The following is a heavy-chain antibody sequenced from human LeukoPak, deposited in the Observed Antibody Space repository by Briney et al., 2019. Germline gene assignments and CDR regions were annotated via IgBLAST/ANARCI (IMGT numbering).Heavy chain of an antibody. J-gene: IGHJ4*02. CDR3: AKEAVVVAAARYYFDY. CDR1: GFTVSSNY. D-gene: IGHD2-15*01. Sequence: PGGSLRLSCAASGFTVSSNYMSWVRQAPGKGLEWVSVIYSGGSTYYADSVKGRFTISRDNSKNTLYLQMNSLRAEDTAVYYCAKEAVVVAAARYYFDYWGQGTLVTVSS. V-gene: IGHV3-66*01. CDR2: IYSGGST.